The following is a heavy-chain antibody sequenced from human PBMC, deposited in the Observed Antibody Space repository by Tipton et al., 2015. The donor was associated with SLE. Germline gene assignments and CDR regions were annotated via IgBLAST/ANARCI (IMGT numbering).Heavy chain of an antibody. Sequence: SLRLSCTASGFTFGDYAMSWFRQAPGKGLEWVGFIRSKAYGGTTEYAASVKGRFTISRDDSKSIAYLQMNSLKTEDTAVYYCTRDSFVTMVRGALDYWGQGTLVTVSS. D-gene: IGHD3-10*01. CDR1: GFTFGDYA. V-gene: IGHV3-49*03. CDR2: IRSKAYGGTT. CDR3: TRDSFVTMVRGALDY. J-gene: IGHJ4*02.